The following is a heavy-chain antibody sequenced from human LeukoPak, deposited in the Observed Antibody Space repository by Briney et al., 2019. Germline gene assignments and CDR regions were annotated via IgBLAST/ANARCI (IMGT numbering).Heavy chain of an antibody. J-gene: IGHJ5*02. V-gene: IGHV1-2*02. CDR2: INPHSGGT. CDR3: ARDMSQLLFGWFDP. CDR1: GYMFTTYY. Sequence: ASVKVSCKTSGYMFTTYYPHWVRQAPGQGLEWMGWINPHSGGTNYAQKFQGRVIMTRDTSISTVYMELSSLRSDDTAVYYCARDMSQLLFGWFDPWGQGTLVTVSS. D-gene: IGHD2-2*01.